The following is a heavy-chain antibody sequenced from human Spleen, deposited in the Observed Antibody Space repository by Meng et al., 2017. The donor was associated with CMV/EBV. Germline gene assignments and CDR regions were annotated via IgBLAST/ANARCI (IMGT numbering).Heavy chain of an antibody. D-gene: IGHD6-13*01. CDR1: GYTFTGYY. V-gene: IGHV1-2*02. J-gene: IGHJ5*02. CDR2: INPNSGGT. CDR3: ARDRAAAGTAYNWFDP. Sequence: GYTFTGYYMHWVRQAPGQGLEWMGWINPNSGGTNYAQKFQGRVTMTRDTSISTAYMELSRLRSDDTAVYYCARDRAAAGTAYNWFDPWGQGTLVTVSS.